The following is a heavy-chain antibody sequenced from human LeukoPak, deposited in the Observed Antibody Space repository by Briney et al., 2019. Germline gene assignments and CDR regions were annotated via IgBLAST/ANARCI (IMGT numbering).Heavy chain of an antibody. J-gene: IGHJ4*02. D-gene: IGHD3-10*01. CDR2: ITSTSSYI. CDR3: AKDSGSSWYYYGSGRSASFDY. CDR1: GFTFSNYN. V-gene: IGHV3-21*04. Sequence: PGGSLRLSCAASGFTFSNYNMNWVRQAPGKGLEWVSSITSTSSYIYYADSVKGRFTISRDNSKNTLYLQMNSLRAEDTAVYYCAKDSGSSWYYYGSGRSASFDYWGQGTLVTVSS.